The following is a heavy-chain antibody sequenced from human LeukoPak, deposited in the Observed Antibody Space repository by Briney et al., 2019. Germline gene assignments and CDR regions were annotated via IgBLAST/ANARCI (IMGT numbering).Heavy chain of an antibody. V-gene: IGHV4-39*07. CDR2: IYYSGST. CDR1: GGSISSSGYY. CDR3: ARVNLYDSSGYYSPFFDY. J-gene: IGHJ4*02. Sequence: SETLSLTCTVSGGSISSSGYYWGWIRQPPGKGLEWIGSIYYSGSTYYNPSLKSRVTISVDTSKNQFSLKLSSVTAADTAVYYCARVNLYDSSGYYSPFFDYWGQGTLVTVSS. D-gene: IGHD3-22*01.